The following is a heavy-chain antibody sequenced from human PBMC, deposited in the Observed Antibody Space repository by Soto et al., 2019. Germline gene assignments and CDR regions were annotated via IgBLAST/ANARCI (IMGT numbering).Heavy chain of an antibody. D-gene: IGHD3-10*01. Sequence: GGSLRLSCAASGFTFSSYAMSWVRQAPGKGLEWVSAISGSGGSTYYADSVKGRFTISRDNSKNTLYLQMNSLRAEDTAVYYCARRRVLLWFGDVDAFDIWGQGTMVTVSS. J-gene: IGHJ3*02. CDR1: GFTFSSYA. CDR3: ARRRVLLWFGDVDAFDI. V-gene: IGHV3-23*01. CDR2: ISGSGGST.